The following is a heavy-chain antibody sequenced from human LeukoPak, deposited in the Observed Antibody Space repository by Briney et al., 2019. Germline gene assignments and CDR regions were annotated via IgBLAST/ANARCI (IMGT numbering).Heavy chain of an antibody. D-gene: IGHD2-15*01. CDR3: ARRADYCSATTCPFDY. Sequence: GESLKISCKGSEYSFPTYWIGWVRQTPGKGLEWMGIIYPGDSDTRYSPSFQGQVTISADESVNTAYLQWRSLKASDTAIYYCARRADYCSATTCPFDYWGQGTLVTVPS. J-gene: IGHJ4*02. V-gene: IGHV5-51*01. CDR1: EYSFPTYW. CDR2: IYPGDSDT.